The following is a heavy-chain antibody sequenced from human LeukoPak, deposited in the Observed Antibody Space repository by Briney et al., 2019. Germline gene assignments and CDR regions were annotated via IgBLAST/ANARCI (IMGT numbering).Heavy chain of an antibody. CDR1: GGSFSGYY. J-gene: IGHJ4*02. Sequence: SETLSLTCAVYGGSFSGYYWSWIRQPPGKGLEWIGEINHSGSTNYNPSLKSRVTISVDTSKNQFSLKLSSVTAADTAVYYCAVAYSGSYGYWGQGTLVTVSS. CDR3: AVAYSGSYGY. D-gene: IGHD1-26*01. V-gene: IGHV4-34*01. CDR2: INHSGST.